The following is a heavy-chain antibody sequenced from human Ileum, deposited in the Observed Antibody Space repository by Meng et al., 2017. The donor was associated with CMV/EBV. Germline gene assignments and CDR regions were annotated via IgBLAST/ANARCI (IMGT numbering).Heavy chain of an antibody. D-gene: IGHD2-2*01. CDR1: GFTFSNFA. CDR2: ISYDGRSK. CDR3: ARDAKPASGIDLDP. Sequence: GESLKISCAASGFTFSNFAMNWVRQAPGKGLEWVAIISYDGRSKFYADSVKGRFTISRDNSKNTLYLQMNSLRGEDTALYYCARDAKPASGIDLDPWGQGTLVTVSS. J-gene: IGHJ5*02. V-gene: IGHV3-30*04.